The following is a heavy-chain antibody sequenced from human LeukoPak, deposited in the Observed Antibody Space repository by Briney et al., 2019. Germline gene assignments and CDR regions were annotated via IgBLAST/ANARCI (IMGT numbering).Heavy chain of an antibody. Sequence: GGSLRLSCAASGFTFSSYAMYWFRQAPGKGLEWVGFIRSKAYGGTTEYAASVKGRFTISRDDSKSIAYLQMNSLKTEDTAVYYCTRGVWNYLFFNYWGQGTLVTVSS. V-gene: IGHV3-49*03. CDR1: GFTFSSYA. CDR2: IRSKAYGGTT. J-gene: IGHJ4*02. CDR3: TRGVWNYLFFNY. D-gene: IGHD1-7*01.